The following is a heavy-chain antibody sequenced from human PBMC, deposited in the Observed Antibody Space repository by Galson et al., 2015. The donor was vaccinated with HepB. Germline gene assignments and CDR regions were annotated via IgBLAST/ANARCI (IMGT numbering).Heavy chain of an antibody. CDR1: GDSVSSNSAT. CDR3: ARGNMFEI. CDR2: TYYRSKWYN. V-gene: IGHV6-1*01. D-gene: IGHD1/OR15-1a*01. Sequence: CAISGDSVSSNSATWSWIRQSPSRGLEWLGRTYYRSKWYNDYAVSVKSRITINPDTSRNQFSLQLNSVTPEDTAFYYCARGNMFEIWGQGTLVTVSS. J-gene: IGHJ3*02.